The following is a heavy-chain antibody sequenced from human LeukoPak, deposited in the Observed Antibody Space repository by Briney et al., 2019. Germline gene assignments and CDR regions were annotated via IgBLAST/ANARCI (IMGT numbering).Heavy chain of an antibody. CDR3: ARDPGLDYYDSSGYFTLDY. CDR1: GYTFTSYG. J-gene: IGHJ4*02. V-gene: IGHV1-69*04. CDR2: IIPILGIA. D-gene: IGHD3-22*01. Sequence: GASVKVSCKASGYTFTSYGISWVRQAPGQGLEWMGRIIPILGIANYAQKFQGRVTITADKSTSTAYMELSSLRSEDTAVYYCARDPGLDYYDSSGYFTLDYWGQGTLVTVSS.